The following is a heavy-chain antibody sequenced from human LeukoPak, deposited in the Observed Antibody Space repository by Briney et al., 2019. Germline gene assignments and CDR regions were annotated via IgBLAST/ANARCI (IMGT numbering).Heavy chain of an antibody. CDR3: ARLPMIRGVTEYYFDY. CDR2: ISSSSSYI. J-gene: IGHJ4*02. Sequence: GGTLRLSCAASGFHFSSHGMNWVRQAPGKGLEWVRSISSSSSYIYYADSVKGRFTISRDNAKNSLYLQMNSLRAEDTAVYYCARLPMIRGVTEYYFDYWGQGTLVTVSS. D-gene: IGHD3-10*01. V-gene: IGHV3-21*01. CDR1: GFHFSSHG.